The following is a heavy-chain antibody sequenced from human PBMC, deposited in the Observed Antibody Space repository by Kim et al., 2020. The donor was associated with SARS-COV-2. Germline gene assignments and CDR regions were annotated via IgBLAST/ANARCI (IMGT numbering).Heavy chain of an antibody. CDR3: ARDYLSGGDLDY. CDR1: GFAFSSYG. J-gene: IGHJ4*02. Sequence: GGSLRLSCAASGFAFSSYGIHWVRQAPGKGLEWVALIWYDASNKYYADSVKGRFTISRDNSKNTLYLQMNSLRAEDTALYYCARDYLSGGDLDYWGQGT. CDR2: IWYDASNK. D-gene: IGHD2-21*02. V-gene: IGHV3-33*01.